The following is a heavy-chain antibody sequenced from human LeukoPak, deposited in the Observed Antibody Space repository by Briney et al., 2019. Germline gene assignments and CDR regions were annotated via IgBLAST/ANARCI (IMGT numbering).Heavy chain of an antibody. CDR2: IYYSGST. V-gene: IGHV4-59*12. J-gene: IGHJ5*02. CDR1: GDSISSYY. Sequence: PSETLSLTCTVSGDSISSYYWSWIRQPPGKGLEWIGYIYYSGSTNYNPSLESRVTMSVDTSKNQFSLKVNSLTAADTATYYCARGVAYSWFDPWGQGTLVTVSS. D-gene: IGHD3-3*02. CDR3: ARGVAYSWFDP.